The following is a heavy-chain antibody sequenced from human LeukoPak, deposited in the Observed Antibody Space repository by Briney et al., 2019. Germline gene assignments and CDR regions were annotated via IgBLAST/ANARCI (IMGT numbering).Heavy chain of an antibody. V-gene: IGHV7-4-1*02. CDR1: GYTFTSYA. J-gene: IGHJ6*03. Sequence: ASVKVSCKASGYTFTSYAMNWVRQAPGQGLEWMGWINTNTGNPTYAQGFTGRFVFSLDTSVSTAYLQISSLKAEDTAVYYCARVFSIAVAGTESYYYYYYMDVWGKGTTVTVSS. CDR3: ARVFSIAVAGTESYYYYYYMDV. CDR2: INTNTGNP. D-gene: IGHD6-19*01.